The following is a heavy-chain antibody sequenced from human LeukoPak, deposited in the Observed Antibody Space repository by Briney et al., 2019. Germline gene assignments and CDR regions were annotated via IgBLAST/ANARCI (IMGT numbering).Heavy chain of an antibody. D-gene: IGHD6-19*01. CDR1: GGSFGGYY. Sequence: PSETLSLTCAVYGGSFGGYYWSWIRQPPGKGLEWIGEINHSGSTNYNPSLKSRVTISVDTSKNQFSLKLSSVTAADTAVYYCARGRKFNAVAGYSPYWGQGTLVTVSS. J-gene: IGHJ4*02. CDR3: ARGRKFNAVAGYSPY. V-gene: IGHV4-34*01. CDR2: INHSGST.